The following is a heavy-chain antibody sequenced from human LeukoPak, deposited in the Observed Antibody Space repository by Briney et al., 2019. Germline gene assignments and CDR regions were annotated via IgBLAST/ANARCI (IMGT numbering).Heavy chain of an antibody. CDR2: INHSGST. CDR1: GFTFSTYS. Sequence: GSLRLSCAASGFTFSTYSMNWVRQPPGKGLEWIGEINHSGSTNYNPSLKSRVTISVDTSKNQFSLKLTSVTAADTAVYYCARHKSVSYDAFDLWGRGTMVTVSS. D-gene: IGHD3-10*01. CDR3: ARHKSVSYDAFDL. V-gene: IGHV4-34*01. J-gene: IGHJ3*01.